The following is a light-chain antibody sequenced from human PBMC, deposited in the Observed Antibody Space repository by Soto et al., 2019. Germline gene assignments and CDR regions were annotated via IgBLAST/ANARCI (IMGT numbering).Light chain of an antibody. CDR2: LTS. Sequence: DIQMTQSPSSLSASIGVRVTIICRASQDIGKNLAWYQQKPGQVPKLLIHLTSTLQSGVPSRFSGSGSGTDFTLSISSLHPEDVASYYCQKYNSVPSTFGQGTKAEI. CDR1: QDIGKN. CDR3: QKYNSVPST. J-gene: IGKJ1*01. V-gene: IGKV1-27*01.